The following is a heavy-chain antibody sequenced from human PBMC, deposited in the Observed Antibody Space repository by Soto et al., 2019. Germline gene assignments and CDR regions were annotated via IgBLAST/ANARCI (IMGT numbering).Heavy chain of an antibody. CDR2: IWYDGGNK. D-gene: IGHD6-13*01. CDR3: ERDRAYSSSWSFDY. J-gene: IGHJ4*02. V-gene: IGHV3-33*01. Sequence: PGGSLRLSCAASGFTFSSYGMHWVRQSPGKGLEWVAVIWYDGGNKYYADSVKGRFTISRDNSKNTLYLQTNSLRAEDTAVYYCERDRAYSSSWSFDYWGQGTLVTVSS. CDR1: GFTFSSYG.